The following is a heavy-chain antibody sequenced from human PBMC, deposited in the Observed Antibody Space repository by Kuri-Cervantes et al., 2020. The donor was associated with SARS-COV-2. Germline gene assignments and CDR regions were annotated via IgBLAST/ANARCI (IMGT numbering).Heavy chain of an antibody. CDR1: GGSISSYY. Sequence: SETLSLTCTVSGGSISSYYWSWIRQPPGKGLEWIGYIYYSGSTNYNPSLKSRVTISVDTSKNQFPLKLSSVTAADTAVYYCARDLFLGYGSGSSRFDPWGQGTLVTVSS. J-gene: IGHJ5*02. D-gene: IGHD3-10*01. V-gene: IGHV4-59*12. CDR2: IYYSGST. CDR3: ARDLFLGYGSGSSRFDP.